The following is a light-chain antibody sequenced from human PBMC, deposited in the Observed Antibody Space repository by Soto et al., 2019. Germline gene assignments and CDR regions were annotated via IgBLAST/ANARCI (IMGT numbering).Light chain of an antibody. Sequence: QSVLTQPPSMSAAPGQKVTISCSGSSSNIGNNYLSWYKQLPGTAPKVVIYDNNKRPSEIPDRFSGSKSGTSATLGITGLQTGDEADYYCATWAISLRTGVFGGGTQLTVL. CDR3: ATWAISLRTGV. CDR2: DNN. CDR1: SSNIGNNY. J-gene: IGLJ3*02. V-gene: IGLV1-51*01.